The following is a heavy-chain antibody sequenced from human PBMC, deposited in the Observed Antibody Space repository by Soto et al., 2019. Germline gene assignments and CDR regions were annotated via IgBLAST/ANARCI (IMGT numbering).Heavy chain of an antibody. CDR1: GFTFSSYS. CDR2: ISSSSSYI. Sequence: PGGSLRLSCAASGFTFSSYSMNWVRQAPGKGLEWVSSISSSSSYIYYADSVKGRFTISRDNAKNSLYLQMNSLRAEDTAVYYCARAEWLVSDAFDIWGQGTVVTVSS. V-gene: IGHV3-21*01. D-gene: IGHD6-19*01. CDR3: ARAEWLVSDAFDI. J-gene: IGHJ3*02.